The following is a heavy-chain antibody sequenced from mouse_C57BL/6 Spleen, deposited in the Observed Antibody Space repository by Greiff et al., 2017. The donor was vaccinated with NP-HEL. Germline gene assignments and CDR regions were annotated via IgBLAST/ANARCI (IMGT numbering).Heavy chain of an antibody. V-gene: IGHV1-63*01. CDR1: GYTFTNYW. Sequence: QVQLKQSGAELVRPGTSVKMSCKASGYTFTNYWIGWAKQRPGHGLEWIGDIYPGGGYTNYNEKFKGKATLTADKSSSTAYMQFSSLTSEDSAIYYCARRVEGYFDVWGTGTTVTVSS. J-gene: IGHJ1*03. CDR3: ARRVEGYFDV. CDR2: IYPGGGYT.